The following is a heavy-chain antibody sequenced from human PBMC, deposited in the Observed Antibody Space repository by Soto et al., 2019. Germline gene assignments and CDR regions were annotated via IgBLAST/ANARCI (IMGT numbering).Heavy chain of an antibody. V-gene: IGHV3-9*01. CDR2: ISWNGGSI. J-gene: IGHJ5*02. Sequence: PGGSLRLSCVASGFTFDDYAMYWVRQAPGKGLEWVSVISWNGGSIAYADSVKGRFTISRDNAKNSLYLQMDSLREEDTAFYYCAKGGSAAFIAPAGRDNWFDPWGQGTLVTVSS. D-gene: IGHD6-25*01. CDR1: GFTFDDYA. CDR3: AKGGSAAFIAPAGRDNWFDP.